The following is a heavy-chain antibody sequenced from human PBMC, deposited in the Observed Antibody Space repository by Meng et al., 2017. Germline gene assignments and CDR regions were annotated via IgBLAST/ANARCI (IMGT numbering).Heavy chain of an antibody. Sequence: QPQAWGTGLMTPAETPPTTSTASGDSVTVGSHYWSWIREPPGKGLELIGSIDYGGSNSYNAFPRSRVTISVDTSYNQFSLKLRYVTAADKAAVYCAGTSGDYYFDYWGQGTLVTVSS. V-gene: IGHV4-61*01. J-gene: IGHJ4*02. CDR2: IDYGGSN. CDR1: GDSVTVGSHY. CDR3: AGTSGDYYFDY. D-gene: IGHD1-26*01.